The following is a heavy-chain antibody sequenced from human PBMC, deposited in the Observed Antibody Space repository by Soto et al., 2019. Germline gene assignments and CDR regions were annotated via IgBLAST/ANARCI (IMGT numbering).Heavy chain of an antibody. J-gene: IGHJ5*02. CDR2: ISSNSAYI. D-gene: IGHD6-13*01. V-gene: IGHV3-21*01. Sequence: GGSLRLSCRASGFTFRSFTMNWFRQAPGKGLEWVSTISSNSAYIYYTDALRGRFTISRDNAKNSLHLQMNSLRAEDTAVYYCTRDASRDSSARGWFDPWGPGTLVTVSS. CDR3: TRDASRDSSARGWFDP. CDR1: GFTFRSFT.